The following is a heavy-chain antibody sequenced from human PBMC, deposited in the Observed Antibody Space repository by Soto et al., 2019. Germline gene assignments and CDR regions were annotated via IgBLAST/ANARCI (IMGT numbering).Heavy chain of an antibody. CDR2: INPSGGST. D-gene: IGHD4-17*01. CDR1: GYTFSSYY. V-gene: IGHV1-46*01. CDR3: QTTYGGYSFDY. J-gene: IGHJ4*02. Sequence: QVQLVQSGAEVKKPGASVKVSCKASGYTFSSYYIHWVRQAPGQGLEWMGLINPSGGSTTYAQKFQGRVTMTRDTSTSTVYMELSSLRSEDTAVYYCQTTYGGYSFDYWGQGTLVTVSS.